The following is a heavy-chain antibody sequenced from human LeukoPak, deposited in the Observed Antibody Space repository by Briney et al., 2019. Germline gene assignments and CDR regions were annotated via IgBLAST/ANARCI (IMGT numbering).Heavy chain of an antibody. Sequence: SETLSLTCTVSGGSISSSSYYWDWIRQPPGKGLEWIGSIYYSGSTYYNPSLKSRVTISVDTSKNQFSLKLSSVTAADTAVYYCARTPTLRTYYYYIDVWGKGTTVTVSS. D-gene: IGHD2-15*01. CDR1: GGSISSSSYY. V-gene: IGHV4-39*01. CDR3: ARTPTLRTYYYYIDV. J-gene: IGHJ6*03. CDR2: IYYSGST.